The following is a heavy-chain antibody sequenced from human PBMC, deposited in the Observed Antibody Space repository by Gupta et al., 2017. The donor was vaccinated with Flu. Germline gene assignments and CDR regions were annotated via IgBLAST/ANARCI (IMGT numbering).Heavy chain of an antibody. D-gene: IGHD2-21*01. Sequence: QVSLQESGPGQVRPSETLSVTCSVAGGSLSRSYWIWIRQRPGQGLEWLGYVYGGGTTVYHPSLRSRVTISVDSSRGQVSLKLTSVTAADTATYFCATAEGYLKKVYNGQVSYSLETHFYGVDVWGQGTTVIVSS. CDR1: GGSLSRSY. J-gene: IGHJ6*02. CDR2: VYGGGTT. CDR3: ATAEGYLKKVYNGQVSYSLETHFYGVDV. V-gene: IGHV4-59*01.